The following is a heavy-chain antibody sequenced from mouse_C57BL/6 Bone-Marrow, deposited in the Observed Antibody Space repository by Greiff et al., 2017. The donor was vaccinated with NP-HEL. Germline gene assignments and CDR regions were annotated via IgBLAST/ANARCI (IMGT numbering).Heavy chain of an antibody. CDR3: ASRITTVVFDY. V-gene: IGHV1-62-3*01. D-gene: IGHD1-1*01. CDR1: GYTFTSYW. Sequence: VQLQQPGAELVKPGASVKLSCKASGYTFTSYWMHWVKQRPGRGLEWIGRIDPNSGGTKYNEKFKSKATLTADKSSSTAYMELRSLTSEDSAVYFCASRITTVVFDYWGQGTTLTVSS. J-gene: IGHJ2*01. CDR2: IDPNSGGT.